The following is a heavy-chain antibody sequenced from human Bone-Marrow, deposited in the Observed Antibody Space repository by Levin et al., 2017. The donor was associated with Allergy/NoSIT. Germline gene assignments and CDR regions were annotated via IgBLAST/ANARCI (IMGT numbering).Heavy chain of an antibody. V-gene: IGHV4-39*07. J-gene: IGHJ4*02. CDR1: GGSISSSSYY. CDR3: ARDSMVYAI. CDR2: IYYSGST. Sequence: SQTLSLTCTVSGGSISSSSYYWGWIRQPPGKGLEWIGSIYYSGSTYYNPSLKSRVTISVDTSKNQFSLKLSSVTAADTAVYYCARDSMVYAIWGQGTLVTVSS. D-gene: IGHD2-8*01.